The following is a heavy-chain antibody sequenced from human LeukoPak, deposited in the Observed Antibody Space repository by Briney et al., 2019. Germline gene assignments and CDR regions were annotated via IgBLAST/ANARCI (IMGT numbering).Heavy chain of an antibody. CDR1: GGTFSSYA. Sequence: ASVKVSCKASGGTFSSYAISWVRQAPGQGLEWMGRIIPILGIANYAQKFQGRVTITADKSTSTAYMELSSLRSEDTAVYYCARTPPWGFYGMDVWGQGTTVTVSS. D-gene: IGHD7-27*01. V-gene: IGHV1-69*04. CDR2: IIPILGIA. CDR3: ARTPPWGFYGMDV. J-gene: IGHJ6*02.